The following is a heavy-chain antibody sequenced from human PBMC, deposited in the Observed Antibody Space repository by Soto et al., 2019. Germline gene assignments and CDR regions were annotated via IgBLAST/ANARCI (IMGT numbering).Heavy chain of an antibody. V-gene: IGHV1-69*13. J-gene: IGHJ6*02. Sequence: VASVKVSCKSSGGTFSNNAISWVRQAPGQGLEWVGGIIPMFGTTNYAQKLQGRVTITADESTSTAYMELSSLRSEDTAVYYCAREYGYGMDVWGQGTTVTVSS. D-gene: IGHD4-17*01. CDR2: IIPMFGTT. CDR1: GGTFSNNA. CDR3: AREYGYGMDV.